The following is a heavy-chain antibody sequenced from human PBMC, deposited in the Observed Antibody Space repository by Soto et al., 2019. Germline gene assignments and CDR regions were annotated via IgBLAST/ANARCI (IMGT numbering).Heavy chain of an antibody. J-gene: IGHJ3*01. CDR1: GGSISGYY. V-gene: IGHV4-59*01. CDR3: ARRSAVVAAGDAFDL. CDR2: IHNNGNT. D-gene: IGHD2-15*01. Sequence: PSETLSLTCTVSGGSISGYYWSWIRQPPGKGLEWIGYIHNNGNTNYNPSLKSRVTISVDTSKNQFSRKLNSVTAADTAVYYCARRSAVVAAGDAFDLWGQGTMVTASS.